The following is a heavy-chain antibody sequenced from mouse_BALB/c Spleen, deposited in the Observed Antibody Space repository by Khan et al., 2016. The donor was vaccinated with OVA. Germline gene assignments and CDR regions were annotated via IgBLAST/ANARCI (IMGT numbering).Heavy chain of an antibody. J-gene: IGHJ3*01. V-gene: IGHV1S81*02. CDR3: TRSGYGTFAY. D-gene: IGHD2-1*01. CDR1: GYTFTSYY. Sequence: QVQLKESGAELVTPAATVTLSCTASGYTFTSYYMHWVQQRPGQGLEWIGEIYPSDGATNFNEKFKSKATLTVDTSSNTVYMQLSSLTSKDAAVYYYTRSGYGTFAYWGQGTLVTVSA. CDR2: IYPSDGAT.